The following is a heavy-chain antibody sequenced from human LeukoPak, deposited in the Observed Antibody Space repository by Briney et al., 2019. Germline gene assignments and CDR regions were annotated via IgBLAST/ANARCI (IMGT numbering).Heavy chain of an antibody. CDR1: GFIFSSYW. V-gene: IGHV3-7*01. Sequence: GGSLRLSCAASGFIFSSYWMSWVRQAPGKGLEWVANIKQDGSEKYYVDSVKGRFTISRDNAKNSLYLQMNSLRAEDTAVYYCARVRVLLWFGEFNYDAFDIWGQGTMVTVSS. D-gene: IGHD3-10*01. CDR2: IKQDGSEK. CDR3: ARVRVLLWFGEFNYDAFDI. J-gene: IGHJ3*02.